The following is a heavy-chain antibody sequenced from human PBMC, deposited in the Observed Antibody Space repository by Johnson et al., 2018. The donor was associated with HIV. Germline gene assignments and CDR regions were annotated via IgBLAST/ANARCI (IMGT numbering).Heavy chain of an antibody. D-gene: IGHD3-16*01. Sequence: EVQLVESGGGLVQPGGSLRLSCAASGFTFSSYDMHWVRQATGKGLEWVSAIGTAGDTYYPGSVKGRFTISRENAKNSLYLQMTSLRAEDTAVYYCAREGGSSGPDAFDIWGQGTMVTVSS. J-gene: IGHJ3*02. CDR1: GFTFSSYD. CDR3: AREGGSSGPDAFDI. V-gene: IGHV3-13*01. CDR2: IGTAGDT.